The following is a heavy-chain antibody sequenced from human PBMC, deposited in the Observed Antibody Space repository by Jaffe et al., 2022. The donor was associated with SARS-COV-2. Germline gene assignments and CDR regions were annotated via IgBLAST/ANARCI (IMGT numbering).Heavy chain of an antibody. CDR2: IHNDGST. CDR3: ARGPGGYCSSSSCDDTSWWYFDL. V-gene: IGHV4-31*03. Sequence: QVQLQESGPGLVKPSQTLSLTCTVSGGSISIGNFYWNWVRQHPGKGLEWIGYIHNDGSTSYNPSLKSRVTISVDTSKNQFSLKLTSVTAADTAVYYCARGPGGYCSSSSCDDTSWWYFDLWGRGTLVTVSS. CDR1: GGSISIGNFY. D-gene: IGHD2-2*01. J-gene: IGHJ2*01.